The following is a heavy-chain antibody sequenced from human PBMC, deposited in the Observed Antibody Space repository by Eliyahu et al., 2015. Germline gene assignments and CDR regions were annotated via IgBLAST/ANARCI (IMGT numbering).Heavy chain of an antibody. CDR1: GFTFGDYA. Sequence: ESGGGLVQPGRSLRLSCTASGFTFGDYAMSWVRQAPGKGLEWVGFIRSKAYGGTTEYAASVKGRFTIPRDDSKSIAYLQMNSLKTEDTAVYYCTRVGLGFWSGYYTDYYYGMDVWGQGTTVTVSS. D-gene: IGHD3-3*01. CDR3: TRVGLGFWSGYYTDYYYGMDV. J-gene: IGHJ6*02. V-gene: IGHV3-49*04. CDR2: IRSKAYGGTT.